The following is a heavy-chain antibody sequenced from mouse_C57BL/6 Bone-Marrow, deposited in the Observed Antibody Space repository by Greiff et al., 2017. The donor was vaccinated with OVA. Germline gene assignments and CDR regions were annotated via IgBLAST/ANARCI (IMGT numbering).Heavy chain of an antibody. CDR2: IDPGTGGT. D-gene: IGHD2-3*01. CDR1: GYTFTDYD. J-gene: IGHJ4*01. Sequence: QVQLQQSGAELVRPGASVTLSCKASGYTFTDYDMHWVKQTPVHGLEWIGAIDPGTGGTDYNQKFKGKAILTADKSSSTAYMELRSLTSEDSAVSVCTRQRWLLLHAMDYWGQGTSVTVSS. V-gene: IGHV1-15*01. CDR3: TRQRWLLLHAMDY.